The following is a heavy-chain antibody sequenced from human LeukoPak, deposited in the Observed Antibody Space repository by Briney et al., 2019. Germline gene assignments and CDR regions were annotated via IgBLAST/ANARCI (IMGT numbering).Heavy chain of an antibody. V-gene: IGHV3-23*01. J-gene: IGHJ4*02. CDR3: AKSTYYYDSSGYQTN. Sequence: GSLILSCAASGFTFSSYAMSWVRQAPGKGLEWVSAISGSGGSTYYADSVKGRFTISRDNSKNTLYLQMNSLRAEDTAVYYCAKSTYYYDSSGYQTNWGQGTLVTVSS. CDR2: ISGSGGST. CDR1: GFTFSSYA. D-gene: IGHD3-22*01.